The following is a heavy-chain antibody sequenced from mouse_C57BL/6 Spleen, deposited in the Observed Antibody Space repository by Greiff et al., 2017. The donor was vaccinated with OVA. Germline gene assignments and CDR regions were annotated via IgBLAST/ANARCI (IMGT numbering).Heavy chain of an antibody. CDR1: GYTFTSYW. CDR3: ARGEGRCWCFDD. D-gene: IGHD3-3*01. Sequence: QVQLQQPGAELVMPGASVKLSCKASGYTFTSYWMHWVKQRPGQGLEWIGEIDPSDSYTNYNQKFKGKSTLTVDKSSSTAYMQLSSLTSEDSAVYYCARGEGRCWCFDDWGTGTTVTVSS. CDR2: IDPSDSYT. J-gene: IGHJ1*03. V-gene: IGHV1-69*01.